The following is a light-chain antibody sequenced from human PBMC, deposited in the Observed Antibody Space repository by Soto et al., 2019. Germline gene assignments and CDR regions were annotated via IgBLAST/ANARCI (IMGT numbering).Light chain of an antibody. V-gene: IGLV1-40*01. CDR1: SSNIGAGYD. CDR3: QSYDSSLRAWV. J-gene: IGLJ3*02. Sequence: QSVLTQPPSVSGAPGQRVTISCTGSSSNIGAGYDVHWYHHLPGTAPKLLIYGNTNRPSGISDRISASKSGSSASLAITGLQAEDEADYYCQSYDSSLRAWVFGGGTKLTVL. CDR2: GNT.